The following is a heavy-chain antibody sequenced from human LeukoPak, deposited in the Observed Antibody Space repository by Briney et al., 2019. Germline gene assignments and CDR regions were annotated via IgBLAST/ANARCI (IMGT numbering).Heavy chain of an antibody. Sequence: SETLSLTXTVSGGSISSSSYYWGWIRQPPGKGLDWIGSIYYSGSTYYNPSLKSRVTISVDTSKNQFSLKLSSVTAADTAVYYYATLDRTTDAFDIWGQWTMVTVSS. J-gene: IGHJ3*02. CDR3: ATLDRTTDAFDI. CDR1: GGSISSSSYY. CDR2: IYYSGST. V-gene: IGHV4-39*01. D-gene: IGHD1-1*01.